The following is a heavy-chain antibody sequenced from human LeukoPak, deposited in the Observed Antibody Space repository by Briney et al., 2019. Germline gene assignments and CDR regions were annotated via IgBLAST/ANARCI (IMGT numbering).Heavy chain of an antibody. J-gene: IGHJ4*02. CDR2: LSYTGKI. V-gene: IGHV4-59*02. CDR3: SEGYFAPFAH. D-gene: IGHD2/OR15-2a*01. CDR1: GASVSSSH. Sequence: SETLSLTCVVSGASVSSSHWNWIRQLPGKGLEWIGCLSYTGKIDYNPSLTSRVTMSLDTSKNQVSLKVRSVTAADTAVYFCSEGYFAPFAHWGQGARVTVSS.